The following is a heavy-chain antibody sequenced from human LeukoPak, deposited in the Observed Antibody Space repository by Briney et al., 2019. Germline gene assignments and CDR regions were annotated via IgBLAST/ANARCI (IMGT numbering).Heavy chain of an antibody. CDR2: INPKNAGT. CDR1: GYTFTDYY. Sequence: ASVKVSCKASGYTFTDYYMHWVRQAPGQGLEWMGWINPKNAGTNYAQKFQGRVTMTRDTSTGTVYMELSRLRSDDTAVYYCATTVSPQLAPFDYWGQGTLVTVSS. CDR3: ATTVSPQLAPFDY. J-gene: IGHJ4*02. V-gene: IGHV1-2*02. D-gene: IGHD4-17*01.